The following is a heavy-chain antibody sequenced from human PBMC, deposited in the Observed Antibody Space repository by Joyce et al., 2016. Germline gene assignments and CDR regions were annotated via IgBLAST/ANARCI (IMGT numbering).Heavy chain of an antibody. Sequence: QVQLQESGPGLVKPSDTLSLTCTVSGASISDYYWSWIRQPPGKGLEWIGYIHYRGSTKSNPSLTSLVTISVDTSNNQFSLSLRSVTTADTAVYYCAKDRGRSTGEFDFWGQGTLVTVSS. CDR1: GASISDYY. D-gene: IGHD1-1*01. V-gene: IGHV4-59*01. CDR2: IHYRGST. CDR3: AKDRGRSTGEFDF. J-gene: IGHJ4*02.